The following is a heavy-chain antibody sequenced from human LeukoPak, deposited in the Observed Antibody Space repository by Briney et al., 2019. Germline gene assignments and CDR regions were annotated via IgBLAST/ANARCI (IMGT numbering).Heavy chain of an antibody. Sequence: SETLSLTCTVSGGSISSYYWSWIRQPPGKGLEWIGYIYYSGSTNYNPSLKSRVTISVDTSKNQFSLKLSSVTAADTAVYYCARLDPPDRRIDYWGQGTLVTVS. V-gene: IGHV4-59*08. D-gene: IGHD1-14*01. J-gene: IGHJ4*02. CDR1: GGSISSYY. CDR3: ARLDPPDRRIDY. CDR2: IYYSGST.